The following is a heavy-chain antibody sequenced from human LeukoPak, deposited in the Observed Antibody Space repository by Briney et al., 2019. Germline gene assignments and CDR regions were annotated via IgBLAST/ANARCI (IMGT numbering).Heavy chain of an antibody. Sequence: QSGGSLRLSCAASGFTFDDYAMHWVRQAPGKGLEWVSLISWDGGSTYYADSVKGRFTISRDNSKNSLYLQMNSLRAEDTALYYCAKDIQQRELQGIFDYWGQGTLVTVSS. CDR1: GFTFDDYA. CDR2: ISWDGGST. J-gene: IGHJ4*02. CDR3: AKDIQQRELQGIFDY. V-gene: IGHV3-43D*03. D-gene: IGHD1-26*01.